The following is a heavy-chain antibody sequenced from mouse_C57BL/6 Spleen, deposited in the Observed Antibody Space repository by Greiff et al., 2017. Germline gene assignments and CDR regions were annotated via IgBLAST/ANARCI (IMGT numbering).Heavy chain of an antibody. CDR1: GYTFTSYW. CDR2: IHPNSGST. J-gene: IGHJ2*01. V-gene: IGHV1-64*01. CDR3: ERCGSSYVSFDY. D-gene: IGHD1-1*01. Sequence: QVQLQQPGAELVKPGASVKLSCKASGYTFTSYWMHWVKQRPGQGLEWIGMIHPNSGSTNYNEKFKSKATLTVDKSSSTAYMQLSSLTSEDSAVYYCERCGSSYVSFDYWGQGTTLTVSS.